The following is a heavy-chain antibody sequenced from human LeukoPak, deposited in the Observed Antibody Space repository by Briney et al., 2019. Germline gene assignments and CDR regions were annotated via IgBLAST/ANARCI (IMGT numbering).Heavy chain of an antibody. Sequence: ASVKVSCKASGYTFIGYYVHWVRQAPGQGLEWMGWINPNSGDTKYAQKFLGRVTMTSVTSTNTAYMVLTRLISDDTAVYFCTRGDEYGDYWGQGTLVTVSS. J-gene: IGHJ4*02. CDR3: TRGDEYGDY. V-gene: IGHV1-2*02. D-gene: IGHD4-17*01. CDR1: GYTFIGYY. CDR2: INPNSGDT.